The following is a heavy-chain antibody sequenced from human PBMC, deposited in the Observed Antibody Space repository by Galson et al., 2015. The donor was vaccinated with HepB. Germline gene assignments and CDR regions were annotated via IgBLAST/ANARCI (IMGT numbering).Heavy chain of an antibody. CDR3: AHRRQVITKEFDS. CDR1: GFSLSTSTVG. J-gene: IGHJ4*02. CDR2: INGNDDE. Sequence: PALVKPTQTLTLTCTFSGFSLSTSTVGVGWIRQPPGKALEWLALINGNDDERYSPSLKRRLTITKDTSKSQVVLTMTNMDPVDTATYYCAHRRQVITKEFDSWGQGTLVTVSS. V-gene: IGHV2-5*01. D-gene: IGHD1-20*01.